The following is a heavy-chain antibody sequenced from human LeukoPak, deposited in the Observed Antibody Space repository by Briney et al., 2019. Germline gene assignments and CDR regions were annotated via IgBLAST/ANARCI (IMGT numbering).Heavy chain of an antibody. V-gene: IGHV4-39*01. Sequence: SETLSLTCTVSGGSISSSSYYWGWIRQPPGKGLEWIGSIYYSGSTYYNPSLKSRVTISVDTSKNQFSLKLSSVTAADTAVYYCARGAVAGGFLAFDIWGQGAMVTVSS. J-gene: IGHJ3*02. CDR3: ARGAVAGGFLAFDI. CDR2: IYYSGST. D-gene: IGHD6-19*01. CDR1: GGSISSSSYY.